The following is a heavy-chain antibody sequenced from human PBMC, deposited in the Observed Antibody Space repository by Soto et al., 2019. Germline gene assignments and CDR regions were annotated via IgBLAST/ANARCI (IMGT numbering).Heavy chain of an antibody. CDR3: ARESPTMVDGVIGPGDY. J-gene: IGHJ4*02. CDR1: GYIITNND. CDR2: IRVRNSDT. D-gene: IGHD3-10*01. Sequence: ASVKVSCKASGYIITNNDSTWVRQAPGQGLEWMGWIRVRNSDTYYAPKFRGRVTMTRDTSTTTAYMELRSLRSDDTAVYYCARESPTMVDGVIGPGDYWGQGTLVTVSS. V-gene: IGHV1-18*01.